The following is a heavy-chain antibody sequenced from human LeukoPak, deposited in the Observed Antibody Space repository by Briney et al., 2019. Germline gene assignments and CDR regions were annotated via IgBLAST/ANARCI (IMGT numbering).Heavy chain of an antibody. D-gene: IGHD5-18*01. V-gene: IGHV3-21*01. CDR1: GFTFSSYS. J-gene: IGHJ4*02. CDR2: INSSSSYI. Sequence: GGSLRLSCAASGFTFSSYSMNWVRQAPGQGLEWVSSINSSSSYIYYADSVKGRFTISRDNAKNSLHLQMNSLRAEDTAVYYCARVRQPAMVNFDYWGQGTLVTVSS. CDR3: ARVRQPAMVNFDY.